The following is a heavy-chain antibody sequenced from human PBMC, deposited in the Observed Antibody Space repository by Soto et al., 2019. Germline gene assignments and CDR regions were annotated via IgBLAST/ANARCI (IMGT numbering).Heavy chain of an antibody. CDR1: GDSVSSNSAA. CDR3: ARSGITGTIHYYGMEV. CDR2: TYYRSKWYN. J-gene: IGHJ6*02. V-gene: IGHV6-1*01. Sequence: SQTLSLTCAISGDSVSSNSAAWNWIRQSPSRGLEWLGRTYYRSKWYNDYAVSVKSRITITPDTSKNQFSLQLNSVTPEDTAVYYGARSGITGTIHYYGMEVWGQGTPVTVSS. D-gene: IGHD1-7*01.